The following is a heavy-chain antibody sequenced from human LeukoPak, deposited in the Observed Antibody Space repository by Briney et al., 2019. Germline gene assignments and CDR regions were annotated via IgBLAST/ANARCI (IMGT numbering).Heavy chain of an antibody. CDR3: AKDLSSGWHLD. D-gene: IGHD6-19*01. CDR2: ISGSGGST. V-gene: IGHV3-23*01. Sequence: GGSLRLSCAASGFTLSSYAMSWVRQAPGKGLEWVSAISGSGGSTYYADSVKGRFTISRDNSKNTLYLQMNSLRAEDTAVYYCAKDLSSGWHLDWGQGTLVTVSS. J-gene: IGHJ4*02. CDR1: GFTLSSYA.